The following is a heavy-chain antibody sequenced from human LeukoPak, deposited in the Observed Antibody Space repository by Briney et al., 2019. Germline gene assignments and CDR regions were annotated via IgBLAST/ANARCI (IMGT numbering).Heavy chain of an antibody. Sequence: PSETLSLTCALYGGSFSGYYWSWIRQPPGKGLEWIGEINHSGSTNYNPALKSRVTISVDTSKNQFSLKLSSVTAADTAVYYCAALGYCSSTSCRYYYGMDVWGQGTTVTVSS. CDR3: AALGYCSSTSCRYYYGMDV. J-gene: IGHJ6*02. CDR1: GGSFSGYY. D-gene: IGHD2-2*01. CDR2: INHSGST. V-gene: IGHV4-34*01.